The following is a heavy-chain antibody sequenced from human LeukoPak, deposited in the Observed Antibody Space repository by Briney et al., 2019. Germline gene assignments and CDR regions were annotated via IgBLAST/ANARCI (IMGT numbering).Heavy chain of an antibody. D-gene: IGHD3-3*01. Sequence: EASVKVSCKASGGTFGSYAVSWVREAPGQGLEWMGGIIPFFGSTNYAQKFQGRLTMTRDTSTSTVYMELSSLRSEDTAVYYCARGSLGFWSGYFGYWGQGTLVTVSS. CDR3: ARGSLGFWSGYFGY. CDR1: GGTFGSYA. CDR2: IIPFFGST. V-gene: IGHV1-69*05. J-gene: IGHJ4*02.